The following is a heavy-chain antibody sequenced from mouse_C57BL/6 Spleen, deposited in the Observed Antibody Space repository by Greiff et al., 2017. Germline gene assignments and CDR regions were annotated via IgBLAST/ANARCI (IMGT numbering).Heavy chain of an antibody. Sequence: VQLQQSGPELVEPGASVKISCKASGYSFTDYNMNWVKQSNGKSLEWIGVINPNYGTTSYNQKFKGKATLTVDQSSSTAYMQLNSLTSEDSAVYYCARTHYGSSRAWFAYWGQGTLVTVSA. CDR2: INPNYGTT. CDR3: ARTHYGSSRAWFAY. J-gene: IGHJ3*01. CDR1: GYSFTDYN. D-gene: IGHD1-1*01. V-gene: IGHV1-39*01.